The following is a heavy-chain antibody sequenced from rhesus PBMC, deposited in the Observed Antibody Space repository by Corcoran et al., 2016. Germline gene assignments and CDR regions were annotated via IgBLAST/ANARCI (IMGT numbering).Heavy chain of an antibody. V-gene: IGHV4-122*02. CDR3: ASSVGDFDY. J-gene: IGHJ4*01. D-gene: IGHD2-15*01. CDR2: ISYSGST. CDR1: GGSISRSYYY. Sequence: QVQLQESGPGLVKPSETPSLPCAVSGGSISRSYYYLRWIRQAPGKGLEWIGYISYSGSTSYNPSRKSRVTISRDTSKNQFSLKLSSVTAADTAVYYCASSVGDFDYWGQGVLVTVSS.